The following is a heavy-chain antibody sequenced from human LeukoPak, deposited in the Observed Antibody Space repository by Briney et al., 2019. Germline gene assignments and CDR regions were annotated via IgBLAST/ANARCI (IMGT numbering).Heavy chain of an antibody. V-gene: IGHV3-7*01. CDR3: ARTADYGETNGYYFDY. D-gene: IGHD4-17*01. CDR1: GFTFSSYW. J-gene: IGHJ4*02. Sequence: PGGSLRLSCAASGFTFSSYWMSWVRQAPGKGLEWVANIKQDGSEKYYVDSVKGRFTISRDNAKNSLYLQMNSLRAEDTAVYYCARTADYGETNGYYFDYWGQGTLVTVSS. CDR2: IKQDGSEK.